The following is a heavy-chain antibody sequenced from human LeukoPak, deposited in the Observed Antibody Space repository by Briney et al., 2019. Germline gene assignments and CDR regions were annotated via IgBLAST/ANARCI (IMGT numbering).Heavy chain of an antibody. D-gene: IGHD1-7*01. V-gene: IGHV3-21*01. CDR3: ARGLNWNYGWFDP. CDR2: ISSSSSYI. Sequence: GALRLSCAASGFSFSTYGMSWVRQAPGKGLEWVSCISSSSSYIYYADSVKGRFTISRDNAKNSLYLQMNSLRAEDTAVYYCARGLNWNYGWFDPWGQGTLVTVSS. CDR1: GFSFSTYG. J-gene: IGHJ5*02.